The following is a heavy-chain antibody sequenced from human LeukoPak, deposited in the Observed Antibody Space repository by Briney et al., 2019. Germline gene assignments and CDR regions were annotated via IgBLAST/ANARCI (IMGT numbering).Heavy chain of an antibody. CDR1: GFTFSSYA. CDR3: AKDHPRRSYDFWSGYYAPASTPGIY. Sequence: GGSLRLSCAASGFTFSSYAMGWVRQAPGKGLEWVSSIRGSGGSTYHADSVKGRFTISRDNSKNTLYLQMTSLRAEDTAVYYCAKDHPRRSYDFWSGYYAPASTPGIYWGQGTLVTVSS. V-gene: IGHV3-23*01. CDR2: IRGSGGST. D-gene: IGHD3-3*01. J-gene: IGHJ4*02.